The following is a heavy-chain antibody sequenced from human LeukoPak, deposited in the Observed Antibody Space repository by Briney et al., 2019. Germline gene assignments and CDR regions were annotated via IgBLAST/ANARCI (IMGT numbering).Heavy chain of an antibody. CDR3: ARGRYCSGGSCYGAPLHNWFDH. V-gene: IGHV1-8*01. CDR1: GYTFTSYD. CDR2: MNPNSGNT. D-gene: IGHD2-15*01. Sequence: GASVKVSCKASGYTFTSYDINWVRQATGQGLEWMGWMNPNSGNTGYAQKFQGRVTMTRNTSISTAYMELSSLRSEDTAVYYCARGRYCSGGSCYGAPLHNWFDHWGQGTLVTVSS. J-gene: IGHJ5*02.